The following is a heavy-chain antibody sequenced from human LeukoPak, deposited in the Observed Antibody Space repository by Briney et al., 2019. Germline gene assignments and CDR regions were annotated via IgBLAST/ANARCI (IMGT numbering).Heavy chain of an antibody. CDR3: ARAAPGDSGGYYLDY. V-gene: IGHV4-34*01. D-gene: IGHD3-22*01. Sequence: SETLSLTCAVYGGTFSGYYWSWIRQPPGKGLEWIGEINHSGSTNYNPSLKSRVTISVDTSKNQFSLQLSSVTAAHTAVYYCARAAPGDSGGYYLDYWGQGTLVTVSS. CDR1: GGTFSGYY. CDR2: INHSGST. J-gene: IGHJ4*02.